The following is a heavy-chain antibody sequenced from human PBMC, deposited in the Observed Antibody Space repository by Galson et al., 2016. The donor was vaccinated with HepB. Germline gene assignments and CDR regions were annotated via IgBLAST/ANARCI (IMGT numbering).Heavy chain of an antibody. Sequence: QSGAEVKKPGESLKISCQGSGYSFSNYWIGWARQMPGKGLEWMGIIYSGDSVTTYSPSSQGQVTISVDKSISTAYLQWSGLKASDTAMYYCASVSWNHFSYGMDVWGQGTTVTVSS. CDR2: IYSGDSVT. J-gene: IGHJ6*02. CDR3: ASVSWNHFSYGMDV. CDR1: GYSFSNYW. D-gene: IGHD1-1*01. V-gene: IGHV5-51*01.